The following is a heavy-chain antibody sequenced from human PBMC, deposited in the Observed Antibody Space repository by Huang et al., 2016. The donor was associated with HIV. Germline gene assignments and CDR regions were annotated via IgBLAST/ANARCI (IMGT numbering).Heavy chain of an antibody. D-gene: IGHD6-19*01. J-gene: IGHJ6*03. CDR1: GFTFSNYA. CDR3: ARRAVAGIYYYYYMDV. Sequence: QVQLVESGGGVVQPGRSLRLSCAASGFTFSNYAMHWVRQAPGKGLEGVEGISYDRSNKYYTDSVKGRFTISRDNSKNALYLQMNSLRAEDTAVYYCARRAVAGIYYYYYMDVWGKGTTVTVSS. V-gene: IGHV3-30-3*01. CDR2: ISYDRSNK.